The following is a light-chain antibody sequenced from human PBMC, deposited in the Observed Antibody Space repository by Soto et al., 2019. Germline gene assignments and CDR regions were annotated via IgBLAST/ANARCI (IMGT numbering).Light chain of an antibody. J-gene: IGKJ5*01. Sequence: ETVMTQSPATLSVSPGERATLSCRASQSARISLGWYQQKPGQAPRLLIYDVSTRATGVPARFSGSGSGTEFTLTIRSPQSEDFAVYYCQQYNNWPPTFGQGRRLEI. V-gene: IGKV3-15*01. CDR2: DVS. CDR3: QQYNNWPPT. CDR1: QSARIS.